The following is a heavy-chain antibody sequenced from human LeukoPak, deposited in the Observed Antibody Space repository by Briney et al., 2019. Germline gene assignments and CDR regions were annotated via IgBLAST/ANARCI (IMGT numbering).Heavy chain of an antibody. V-gene: IGHV1-2*02. CDR3: AREVYSYGYHEY. J-gene: IGHJ4*02. CDR2: INPNSGGT. Sequence: GASVKVSCKASGYTFTGYYMHWVRQAPGQGLEWMGWINPNSGGTNYAQKFQGRVTMTRDTSISTAYMELSRPRSDDTAVYYCAREVYSYGYHEYWGQGTLVTVSS. CDR1: GYTFTGYY. D-gene: IGHD5-18*01.